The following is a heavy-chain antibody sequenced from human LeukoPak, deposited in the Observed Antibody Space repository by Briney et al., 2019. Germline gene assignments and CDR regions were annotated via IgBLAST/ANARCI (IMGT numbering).Heavy chain of an antibody. D-gene: IGHD6-19*01. CDR1: GFTFNSYG. Sequence: PGRSLRLSCAASGFTFNSYGMHWVRQAPGKGLEWVAVISYDGSNKYYADSVKGRFTISRDNSKNTLYLQMNSLRAEDTAVYYCAKASQQWLVRWWVDCWGQGTLVTVSS. CDR2: ISYDGSNK. V-gene: IGHV3-30*18. J-gene: IGHJ4*02. CDR3: AKASQQWLVRWWVDC.